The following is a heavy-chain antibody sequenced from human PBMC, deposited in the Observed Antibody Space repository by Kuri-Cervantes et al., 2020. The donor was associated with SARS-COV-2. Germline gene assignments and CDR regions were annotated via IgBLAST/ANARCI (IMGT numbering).Heavy chain of an antibody. J-gene: IGHJ5*02. V-gene: IGHV4-59*01. CDR3: ARASGSYYSWFDP. CDR1: GGSISSYY. CDR2: TYYSGST. Sequence: SETLSLTCTVSGGSISSYYWSWIRQPPGKGLEWIGYTYYSGSTNYNPSLKSRVTISVDTSKNQFSLKLSSVTAADTAVYYCARASGSYYSWFDPWGQGTLVTVSS. D-gene: IGHD1-26*01.